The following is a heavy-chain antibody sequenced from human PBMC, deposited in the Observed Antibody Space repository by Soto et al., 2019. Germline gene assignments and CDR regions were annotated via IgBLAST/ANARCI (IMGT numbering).Heavy chain of an antibody. CDR3: AREEARYYGSGSYYNPRPDAFDI. D-gene: IGHD3-10*01. CDR1: GYTFPNYF. CDR2: FNPSGGST. J-gene: IGHJ3*02. Sequence: ASVKVSCKASGYTFPNYFIHRVRQAPGQGLEWMGIFNPSGGSTTYAQKFQGRVTMTRDTSTSTVYMELSSLRSEDTAMYYCAREEARYYGSGSYYNPRPDAFDIWGQGTMVTVSS. V-gene: IGHV1-46*01.